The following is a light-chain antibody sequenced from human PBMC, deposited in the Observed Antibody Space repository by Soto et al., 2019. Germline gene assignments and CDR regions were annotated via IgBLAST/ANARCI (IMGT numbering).Light chain of an antibody. CDR1: QSVGFS. CDR3: QKYKSGYS. J-gene: IGKJ2*03. V-gene: IGKV3-15*01. Sequence: EVVMTQSPATLSVSPGERATLFCRAGQSVGFSVAWYQQKPGQAPRLLLFRISARATGVPDRFSGSGSGTAFTLTIRSVQYEDFGDYSCQKYKSGYSLGQGTTLEIK. CDR2: RIS.